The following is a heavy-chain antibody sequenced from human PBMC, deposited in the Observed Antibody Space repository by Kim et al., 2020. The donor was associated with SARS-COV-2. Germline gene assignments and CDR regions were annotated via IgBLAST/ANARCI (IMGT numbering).Heavy chain of an antibody. V-gene: IGHV4-34*01. CDR1: GGSFSGNY. Sequence: SETLSLTCAAYGGSFSGNYWRWIRQSPGKGLEWIGEINHSGSTNSNPSLKSPDTISVDTFNNQFSLKLTSVTAAATAVSSCASGHHYYGMGVWGLGTTV. CDR3: ASGHHYYGMGV. J-gene: IGHJ6*02. CDR2: INHSGST.